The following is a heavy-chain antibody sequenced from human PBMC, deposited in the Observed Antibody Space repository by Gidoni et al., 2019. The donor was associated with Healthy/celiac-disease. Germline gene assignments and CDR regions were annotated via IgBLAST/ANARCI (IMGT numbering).Heavy chain of an antibody. CDR1: RFTFSSYG. CDR2: IWYDGSNK. CDR3: AREGCSGGSCYFFDY. Sequence: QVQPVESGGGVVQPGRSLRLSCSASRFTFSSYGMHCVRQAPGKGLEWVAVIWYDGSNKYYADSVKGRFTISRDNSKNTLYLQMNSLRAEDTAVYYCAREGCSGGSCYFFDYWGQGTLVTVSS. J-gene: IGHJ4*02. V-gene: IGHV3-33*01. D-gene: IGHD2-15*01.